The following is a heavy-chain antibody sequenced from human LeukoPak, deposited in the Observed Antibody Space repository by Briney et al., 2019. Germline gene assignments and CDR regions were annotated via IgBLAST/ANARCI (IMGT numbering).Heavy chain of an antibody. CDR2: INPNSGGT. J-gene: IGHJ5*02. Sequence: ASVKVSCKASGYTFIGYYMHWVRQAPGQGLEWMGWINPNSGGTNYAQKFQGRVTMTRDTSISTAYMELSRLRSDDTAVYYCARDQEQQLVRGWFDPWGQGTLVTVSS. V-gene: IGHV1-2*02. D-gene: IGHD6-13*01. CDR1: GYTFIGYY. CDR3: ARDQEQQLVRGWFDP.